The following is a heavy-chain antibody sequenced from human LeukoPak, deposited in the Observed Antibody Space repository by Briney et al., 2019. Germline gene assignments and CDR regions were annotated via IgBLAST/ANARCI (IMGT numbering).Heavy chain of an antibody. CDR1: GGSISSYY. CDR2: IYYSGST. CDR3: AVGRGYSGLDY. D-gene: IGHD5-12*01. Sequence: ASETLSLTCTVSGGSISSYYWSWLRQPPGKGLERIGYIYYSGSTNYNPSLKSRVTISVDTSKNQFSLKLSSVTAADTAVYYCAVGRGYSGLDYWGQGTLVTVSS. V-gene: IGHV4-59*01. J-gene: IGHJ4*02.